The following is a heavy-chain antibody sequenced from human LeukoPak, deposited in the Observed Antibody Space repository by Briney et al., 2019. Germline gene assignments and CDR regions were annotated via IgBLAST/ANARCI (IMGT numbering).Heavy chain of an antibody. CDR2: INPSGGST. D-gene: IGHD3-22*01. CDR1: GDTFSNYY. Sequence: GASVKVSCKASGDTFSNYYMHWVRQAPGQGLEWMGKINPSGGSTTYAQKFQGRVTMTRDMSTSTVYMELSSLRSEDTAVYYCARAPGGYYYDSRGYFPYIDYWGQGTLVTVSS. CDR3: ARAPGGYYYDSRGYFPYIDY. V-gene: IGHV1-46*01. J-gene: IGHJ4*02.